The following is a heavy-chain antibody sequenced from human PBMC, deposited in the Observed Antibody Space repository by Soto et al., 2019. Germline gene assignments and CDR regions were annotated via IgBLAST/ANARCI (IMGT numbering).Heavy chain of an antibody. J-gene: IGHJ4*02. D-gene: IGHD6-6*01. CDR1: GYTFTSYA. Sequence: ASVKVSCKASGYTFTSYAIHWVRQAPGQRLEWMGWINAGNGNTKYSQKFQGRVTITRDTSASTAYMELSSLRSEDTAVYYCARKPIYRQLVAFDYWGQGTLVTVSS. V-gene: IGHV1-3*01. CDR3: ARKPIYRQLVAFDY. CDR2: INAGNGNT.